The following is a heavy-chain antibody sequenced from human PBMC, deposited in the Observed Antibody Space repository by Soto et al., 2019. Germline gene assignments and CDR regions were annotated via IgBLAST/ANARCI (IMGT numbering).Heavy chain of an antibody. D-gene: IGHD2-15*01. Sequence: GGSLRLSCAASGFTVSSNYMSWVRQAPGKGLEWVSVIYSGGSTYYADSVKGRFTISRDNSKNTLYLQMNSLRAEDTAVYDCAGTLENCSGGSCYYGLSYYYGMDVWGQGTTVTVSS. V-gene: IGHV3-53*01. CDR3: AGTLENCSGGSCYYGLSYYYGMDV. CDR2: IYSGGST. CDR1: GFTVSSNY. J-gene: IGHJ6*02.